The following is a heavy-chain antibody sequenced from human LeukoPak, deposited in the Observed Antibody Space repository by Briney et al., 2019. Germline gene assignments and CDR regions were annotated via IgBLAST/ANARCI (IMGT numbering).Heavy chain of an antibody. Sequence: ASVKVSCKASGYTFTSYHMHWVRQAPGQGLEWMGIINPSGGSTSYAQKFQGRVTMTRDMSTSTVYMELSSLRSEDTAVYYCARDSDYGGNPAEGYFDYWGQGTLVTVSS. CDR1: GYTFTSYH. CDR3: ARDSDYGGNPAEGYFDY. V-gene: IGHV1-46*01. CDR2: INPSGGST. J-gene: IGHJ4*02. D-gene: IGHD4-23*01.